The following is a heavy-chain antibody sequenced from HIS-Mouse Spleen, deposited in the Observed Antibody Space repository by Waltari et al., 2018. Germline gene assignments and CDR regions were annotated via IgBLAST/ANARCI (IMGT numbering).Heavy chain of an antibody. CDR3: ARVRTGDPSYWYFDL. CDR2: INHSGST. Sequence: QVQLQQWGAGLLKPSETLSLTCAVYGGSFRGYYWVWTRQPPGKGLEWIGEINHSGSTNYNPSLKSRVTISVDTSKNQFSLKLSSVTAADTAVYYCARVRTGDPSYWYFDLWGRGTLVTVSS. D-gene: IGHD7-27*01. CDR1: GGSFRGYY. J-gene: IGHJ2*01. V-gene: IGHV4-34*01.